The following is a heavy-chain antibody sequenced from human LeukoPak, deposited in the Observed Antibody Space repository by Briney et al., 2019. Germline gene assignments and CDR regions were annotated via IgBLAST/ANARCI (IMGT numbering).Heavy chain of an antibody. D-gene: IGHD4-11*01. Sequence: AGGSLRLSCAASGFTFSSYSMNWVRQAPGKGLEWVSSISSSSSYIYYADSVKGRFTISRDNAKNSLYLQMNSLRAEDTAVYYCARDFTVTTGGYYFDYWGQGTLVTVSS. CDR2: ISSSSSYI. J-gene: IGHJ4*02. V-gene: IGHV3-21*01. CDR3: ARDFTVTTGGYYFDY. CDR1: GFTFSSYS.